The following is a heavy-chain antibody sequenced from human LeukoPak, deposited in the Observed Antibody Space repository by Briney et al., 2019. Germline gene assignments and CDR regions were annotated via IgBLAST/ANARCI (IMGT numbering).Heavy chain of an antibody. CDR2: ISGSGGST. CDR1: GFTFSSYA. V-gene: IGHV3-23*01. J-gene: IGHJ3*02. Sequence: GGSLRLSCAASGFTFSSYAMSWVRQAPGKGLEWVSAISGSGGSTYYADSVKGRFTISRDNSKNTLYLQMNSLRAKDTAVYYCAKDGGYCSSTSCKHDAFDIWGQGTMVTVSS. D-gene: IGHD2-2*01. CDR3: AKDGGYCSSTSCKHDAFDI.